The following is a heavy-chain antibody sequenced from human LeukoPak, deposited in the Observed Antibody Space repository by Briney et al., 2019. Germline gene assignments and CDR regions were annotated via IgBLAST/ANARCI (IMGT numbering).Heavy chain of an antibody. CDR3: AKRPSDYGDYVTYFDY. CDR1: GFTFSSYG. CDR2: IWSDETTK. D-gene: IGHD4-17*01. V-gene: IGHV3-33*06. Sequence: GGSLRLSCAASGFTFSSYGMHWVRQAPGKGLEWVAVIWSDETTKYYADSVKGRFTISRDNSKNTLYLQMNSLRAEDTAVYYCAKRPSDYGDYVTYFDYWGQGTLVTVSS. J-gene: IGHJ4*02.